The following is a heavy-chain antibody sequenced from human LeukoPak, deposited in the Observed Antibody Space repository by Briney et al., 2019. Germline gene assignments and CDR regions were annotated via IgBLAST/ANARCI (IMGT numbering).Heavy chain of an antibody. V-gene: IGHV3-48*04. J-gene: IGHJ4*02. Sequence: GGSLRLSCATSGFTFISYGFNWARQAPGKGLEWISYISSSGSTIQYAGSVEGRFTISRDNAKNSLFLQMNSLRAEDTAVYYCARVTAVAAPWVYWGQGTQVTVSS. D-gene: IGHD6-19*01. CDR1: GFTFISYG. CDR3: ARVTAVAAPWVY. CDR2: ISSSGSTI.